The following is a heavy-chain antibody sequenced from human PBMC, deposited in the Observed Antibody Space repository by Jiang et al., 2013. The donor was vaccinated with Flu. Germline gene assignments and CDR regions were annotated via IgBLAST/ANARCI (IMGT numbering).Heavy chain of an antibody. CDR2: LILVALIR. J-gene: IGHJ4*02. CDR3: VRHALGGSGWHYFDD. V-gene: IGHV5-10-1*01. Sequence: YWITWVRQMPGKGLEWMGGLILVALIRPTARPSQGHVTISADKSISTAYLQWSSLKASDTAIYYCVRHALGGSGWHYFDDWGQGTLVTVSS. D-gene: IGHD6-19*01. CDR1: YW.